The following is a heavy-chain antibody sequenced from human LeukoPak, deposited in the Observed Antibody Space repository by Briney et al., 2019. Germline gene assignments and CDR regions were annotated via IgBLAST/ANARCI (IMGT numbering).Heavy chain of an antibody. J-gene: IGHJ4*02. V-gene: IGHV4-4*02. Sequence: SGTLSLTCTVSGGSITNSNWWSWVRQPPGKGLEWIGEIYHTGSTNYDPSLKSRVTISVDTSKNQFSLKVSSVTAADTAVYYCASRNQFWFDYWGQGSLVTVSS. CDR2: IYHTGST. CDR3: ASRNQFWFDY. CDR1: GGSITNSNW. D-gene: IGHD3-3*01.